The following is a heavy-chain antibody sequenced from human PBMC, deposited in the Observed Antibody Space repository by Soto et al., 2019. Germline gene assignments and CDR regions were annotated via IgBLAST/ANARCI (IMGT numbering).Heavy chain of an antibody. V-gene: IGHV1-69*01. CDR1: GGTFSSYA. CDR2: IIPIFGTA. Sequence: QVQLVQSGAEVKKPGSAVKVSCKASGGTFSSYAISWVRQAPGQGLEGMGGIIPIFGTANYAQKFQGRVTITADESTSTAYMEMSSLRSEDTAVYYCARDGVAARKNYYYGMDFWGQGTTVTVSS. D-gene: IGHD6-6*01. J-gene: IGHJ6*02. CDR3: ARDGVAARKNYYYGMDF.